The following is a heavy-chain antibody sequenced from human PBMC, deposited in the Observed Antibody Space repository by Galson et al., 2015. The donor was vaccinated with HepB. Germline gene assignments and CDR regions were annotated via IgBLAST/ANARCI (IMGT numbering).Heavy chain of an antibody. CDR2: IWYDGSKK. Sequence: SLRLSCAASGFTFNDYGMHWVRQAPGKGLEWVAIIWYDGSKKYYADSVKGRFTISRDNSKNTLYLQMNSLKAEDTAVYYCARDASWVQLWSYCDFWGQGALVTVSS. CDR3: ARDASWVQLWSYCDF. D-gene: IGHD5-18*01. CDR1: GFTFNDYG. J-gene: IGHJ4*02. V-gene: IGHV3-33*01.